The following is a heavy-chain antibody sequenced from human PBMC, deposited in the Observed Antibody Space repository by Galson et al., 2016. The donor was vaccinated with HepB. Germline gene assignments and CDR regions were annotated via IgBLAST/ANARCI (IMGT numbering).Heavy chain of an antibody. CDR2: IHDSGNT. D-gene: IGHD2-2*01. V-gene: IGHV4-30-4*01. CDR1: GDSMTSADYY. CDR3: EGVCSSTSCYVNDAFDM. J-gene: IGHJ3*02. Sequence: LSLTCTVSGDSMTSADYYWNWIRQPPGKGLEWIGSIHDSGNTYYNPSLGSRVSMSVDTSKNRFSLNVNSVTAADTAVYYCEGVCSSTSCYVNDAFDMWGQGTMVIVSS.